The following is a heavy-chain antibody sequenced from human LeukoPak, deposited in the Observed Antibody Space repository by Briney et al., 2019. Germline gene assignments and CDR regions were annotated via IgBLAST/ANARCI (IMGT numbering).Heavy chain of an antibody. V-gene: IGHV3-30-3*01. Sequence: GGSLRLSCAASGFTFSSYAMHWVRQAPGKGLEWLAFISYDGSNKYYADSVKGRFTISRDNSKNTLYLQMNSLRAEDTAVYYCARGITGTFYYYYGMDVWGQGTTVTVSS. D-gene: IGHD1-20*01. CDR1: GFTFSSYA. CDR3: ARGITGTFYYYYGMDV. CDR2: ISYDGSNK. J-gene: IGHJ6*02.